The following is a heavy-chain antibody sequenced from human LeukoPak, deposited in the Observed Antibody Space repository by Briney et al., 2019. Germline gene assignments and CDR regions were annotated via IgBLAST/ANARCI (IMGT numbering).Heavy chain of an antibody. CDR1: GGSISSYY. Sequence: SETLSLTCTVSGGSISSYYWSWIRQPPGKGLEWIGYIYYSGSTNYNPSLKSRVTISVDTSENQFSLKLSSVTAADTAVYYCARDAAAAGFDYWGQGTLVTVSS. J-gene: IGHJ4*02. D-gene: IGHD6-13*01. CDR2: IYYSGST. CDR3: ARDAAAAGFDY. V-gene: IGHV4-59*01.